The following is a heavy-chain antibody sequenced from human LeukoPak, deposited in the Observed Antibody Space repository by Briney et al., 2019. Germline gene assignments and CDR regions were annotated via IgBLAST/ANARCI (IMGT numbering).Heavy chain of an antibody. V-gene: IGHV1-2*02. Sequence: GASVKVSCKASGYTFIGYYMHWVRQAPGQGLEWMGWINPHSGGTNSEQNFQGRVTMTRETSISTAYMELSRLSSDDTAVYYCARVQVSDDNWGFFDYWGQGTLVTVSS. CDR2: INPHSGGT. J-gene: IGHJ4*02. D-gene: IGHD1-1*01. CDR1: GYTFIGYY. CDR3: ARVQVSDDNWGFFDY.